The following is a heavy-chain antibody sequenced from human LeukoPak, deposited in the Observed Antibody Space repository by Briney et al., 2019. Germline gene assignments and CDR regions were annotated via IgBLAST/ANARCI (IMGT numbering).Heavy chain of an antibody. J-gene: IGHJ5*02. V-gene: IGHV4-59*01. CDR2: IYYRGST. Sequence: SETLSLTCTVSGGSISRYYWSWIRQPPGEGLEGIGYIYYRGSTNYNPSLKSRVIISVDTSKNQFSLKLSSVTAADTAVYYCARSPGNIAVAGTFWFDPWGQGTLVTVSS. CDR3: ARSPGNIAVAGTFWFDP. CDR1: GGSISRYY. D-gene: IGHD6-19*01.